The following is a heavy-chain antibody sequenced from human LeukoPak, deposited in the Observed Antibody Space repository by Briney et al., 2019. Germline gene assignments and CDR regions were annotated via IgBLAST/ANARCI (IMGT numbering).Heavy chain of an antibody. CDR1: GYTFTTYA. J-gene: IGHJ4*02. Sequence: GASVKVSCKASGYTFTTYAVHWVRQAPGQRLEWMGWSNTGNGDTKYSQEFQGRVTITRDTSASTAYMELSSLRSEDMAVYYCRGYYYLVADYWGQGTLVTVSS. D-gene: IGHD3-22*01. V-gene: IGHV1-3*02. CDR2: SNTGNGDT. CDR3: RGYYYLVADY.